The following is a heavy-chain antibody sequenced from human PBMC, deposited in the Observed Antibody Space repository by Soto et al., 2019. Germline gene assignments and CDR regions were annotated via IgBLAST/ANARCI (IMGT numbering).Heavy chain of an antibody. J-gene: IGHJ4*02. CDR3: ARHHASGWYYFDY. CDR2: IYYSGST. V-gene: IGHV4-39*01. Sequence: SETLSLTCTVSGGSISSSSYYWGWIRQPPGKGLEWIGSIYYSGSTYYNPSLKSRVTISVDTSKNQFSLKLSSVTAADTAVYYCARHHASGWYYFDYWGQGTLVTVSS. D-gene: IGHD6-19*01. CDR1: GGSISSSSYY.